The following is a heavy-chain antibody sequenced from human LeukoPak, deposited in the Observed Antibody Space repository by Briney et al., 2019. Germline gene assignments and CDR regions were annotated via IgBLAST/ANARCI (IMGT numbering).Heavy chain of an antibody. CDR3: ARVRPYCSSTSCYTRWFDP. J-gene: IGHJ5*02. V-gene: IGHV4-59*01. Sequence: PSETLSLTCTVSGGSISSYYWSWIRQPPGKGLEWIGYIYYSGSTNYNPSLKSRVTISVDTSKNQFSLKLSSVTAADTAVYYCARVRPYCSSTSCYTRWFDPWGQGTLVTVSS. D-gene: IGHD2-2*02. CDR2: IYYSGST. CDR1: GGSISSYY.